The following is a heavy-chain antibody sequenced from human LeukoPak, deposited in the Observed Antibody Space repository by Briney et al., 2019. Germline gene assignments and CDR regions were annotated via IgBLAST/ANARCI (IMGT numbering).Heavy chain of an antibody. J-gene: IGHJ5*02. D-gene: IGHD2-2*02. CDR2: INTNSGGT. CDR3: ARIVVPAAILQFDPWFDP. V-gene: IGHV1-2*02. Sequence: GASVTVSCKASGYTFTVYYMHWVRQAPGQGLEWMGWINTNSGGTNYAQKFQGRVTMTRDTSISTAYMELSRLRSDDTAVYYCARIVVPAAILQFDPWFDPWGQGTLVTVSS. CDR1: GYTFTVYY.